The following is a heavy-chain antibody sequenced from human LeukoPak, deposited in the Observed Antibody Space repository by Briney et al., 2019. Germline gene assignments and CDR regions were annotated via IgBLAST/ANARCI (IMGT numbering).Heavy chain of an antibody. J-gene: IGHJ4*02. D-gene: IGHD5-18*01. CDR1: GGSISSGGYS. CDR3: ARGDTAMARSPFDY. Sequence: SETLPLTCAVSGGSISSGGYSWSWIRQPPGKGLVWIGYIYHSGSTYYNPSLKSRVTISVDRSKNQFSLKLSSVTAADTAVYYCARGDTAMARSPFDYWGQGTLVTVSS. V-gene: IGHV4-30-2*01. CDR2: IYHSGST.